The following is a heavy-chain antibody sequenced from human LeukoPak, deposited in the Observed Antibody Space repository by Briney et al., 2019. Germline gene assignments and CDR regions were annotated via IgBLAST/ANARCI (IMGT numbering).Heavy chain of an antibody. CDR1: GFTFGIYS. CDR3: AKVGAAAGSPLGY. Sequence: GGSLRLSCAASGFTFGIYSMNWVRQAPGKGLEWVSSISSSSSYIYYADSVKGRFTISRDNSKNTLYLQMNSLRAEDTAVYYCAKVGAAAGSPLGYWGQGTLVTVPS. V-gene: IGHV3-21*04. CDR2: ISSSSSYI. J-gene: IGHJ4*02. D-gene: IGHD6-13*01.